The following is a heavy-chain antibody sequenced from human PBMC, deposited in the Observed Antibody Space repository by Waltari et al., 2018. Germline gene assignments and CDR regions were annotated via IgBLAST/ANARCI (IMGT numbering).Heavy chain of an antibody. CDR1: GYPFTSYD. D-gene: IGHD3-16*01. CDR3: ARSGHSGGRRYFDY. J-gene: IGHJ4*02. Sequence: QVQLVQSGAEVKKPGASVKVSCKASGYPFTSYDINWVRQATGQGLEWKGWMNPNSGNTGYAQKFKGRVTMTADKSTSTAYMELSSLRSEDTAVYYCARSGHSGGRRYFDYWGQGTLVTVSS. V-gene: IGHV1-8*02. CDR2: MNPNSGNT.